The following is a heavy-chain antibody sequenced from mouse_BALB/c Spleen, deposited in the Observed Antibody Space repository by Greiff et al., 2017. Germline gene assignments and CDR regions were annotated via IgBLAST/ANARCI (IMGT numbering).Heavy chain of an antibody. Sequence: VQLQQSGGDLVKPGGSLKLSCAASGFTFSSYGMSWVRQTPDKRLEWVATISSGGSYTYYPDSVKGRFTISRDNAKNTLYLQMSSLKSEDTAMYYCARQGGLAITSVYFDYWGQGTTLTVSS. CDR1: GFTFSSYG. J-gene: IGHJ2*01. CDR3: ARQGGLAITSVYFDY. V-gene: IGHV5-6*01. CDR2: ISSGGSYT. D-gene: IGHD2-4*01.